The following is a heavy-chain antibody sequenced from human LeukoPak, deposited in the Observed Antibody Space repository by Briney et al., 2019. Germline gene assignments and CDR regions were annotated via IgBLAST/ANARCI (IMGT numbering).Heavy chain of an antibody. J-gene: IGHJ5*02. CDR3: AREDLKLPHNWFDP. Sequence: PSETLSLTCTVSGGSISPYFWSWIRQPAGKGLEWIGRITSAGDTVYNPSLRGRVTMSLDTSKNQFSLILNSVTASDTALYYCAREDLKLPHNWFDPWGQATLVTVSS. CDR2: ITSAGDT. CDR1: GGSISPYF. V-gene: IGHV4-4*07.